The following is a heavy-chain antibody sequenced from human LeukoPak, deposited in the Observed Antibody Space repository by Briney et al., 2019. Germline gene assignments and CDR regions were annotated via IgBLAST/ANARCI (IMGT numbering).Heavy chain of an antibody. D-gene: IGHD1-7*01. CDR1: GGSISSYY. CDR3: ARHSASRTKYYYFDY. J-gene: IGHJ4*02. V-gene: IGHV4-59*01. CDR2: IYYTGST. Sequence: SETLSLTCTVSGGSISSYYWSWIRQPPGKGLEWIGYIYYTGSTNYNPSLKTRVTISVDTSKNQFSLKLSSVIAADTAVYYCARHSASRTKYYYFDYWGQGTLVTVSS.